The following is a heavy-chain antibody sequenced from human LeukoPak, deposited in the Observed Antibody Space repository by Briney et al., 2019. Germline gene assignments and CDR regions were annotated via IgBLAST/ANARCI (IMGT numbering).Heavy chain of an antibody. CDR2: IYNSGST. V-gene: IGHV4-61*02. J-gene: IGHJ3*02. D-gene: IGHD3-22*01. Sequence: SETLSLNCTVSGGSISSGSYYWSWIRQPAGKRLEWIARIYNSGSTHYNTSLKSRVNISEDTFKKQFSLGLSSVAAADTAVYYCARDTVVISHDAFDIWGLGTMVTVSS. CDR3: ARDTVVISHDAFDI. CDR1: GGSISSGSYY.